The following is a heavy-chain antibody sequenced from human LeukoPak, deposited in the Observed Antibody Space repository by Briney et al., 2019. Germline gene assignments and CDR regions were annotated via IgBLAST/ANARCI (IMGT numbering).Heavy chain of an antibody. V-gene: IGHV1-8*01. Sequence: ASVKVSCKASGYTFTSYDINWVRQATGQGLEWMGWMNPNSGNTGYAQKFQGRVTMTRSTSISTAYMELSSLRSEDTAVYYCARGYCSSTSCYYYYYYMDVWGKGTTVTVFS. CDR1: GYTFTSYD. CDR2: MNPNSGNT. J-gene: IGHJ6*03. D-gene: IGHD2-2*01. CDR3: ARGYCSSTSCYYYYYYMDV.